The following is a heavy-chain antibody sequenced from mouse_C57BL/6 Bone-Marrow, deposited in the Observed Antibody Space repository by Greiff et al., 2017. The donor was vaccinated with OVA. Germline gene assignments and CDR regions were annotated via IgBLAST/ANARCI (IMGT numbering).Heavy chain of an antibody. CDR1: GFTFSDFY. V-gene: IGHV7-1*01. CDR3: ARDYYGSSGGAMDY. CDR2: SRNKANDYTT. Sequence: EVMLVESGGGLVQSGRSLRLSCATSGFTFSDFYMEWVRQAPGKGLEWIAASRNKANDYTTEYSASVKGRFIVSRDTSQSILYLQMNALRAEDTAIYYCARDYYGSSGGAMDYWGQGTSVTVSS. D-gene: IGHD1-1*01. J-gene: IGHJ4*01.